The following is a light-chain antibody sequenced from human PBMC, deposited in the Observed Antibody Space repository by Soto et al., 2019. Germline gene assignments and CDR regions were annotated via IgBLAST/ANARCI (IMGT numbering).Light chain of an antibody. J-gene: IGLJ2*01. CDR3: QSYDSSLVV. V-gene: IGLV1-40*01. Sequence: SVLTQPPSVSGAPGQRVTLSCTRSSSNIGAGYDVHWYQQLPGTAPKLLIYGNSNRPSGVPDRFSGSKSGTSASLTITGLQAEDEADYYCQSYDSSLVVFGGGTKLTVL. CDR2: GNS. CDR1: SSNIGAGYD.